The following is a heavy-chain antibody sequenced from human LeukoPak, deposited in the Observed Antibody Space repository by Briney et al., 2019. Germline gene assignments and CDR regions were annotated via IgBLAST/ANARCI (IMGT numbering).Heavy chain of an antibody. D-gene: IGHD2-2*01. Sequence: GGPLRLPCAASGFTFRSYWIHWVRQAPGKGLVWVSRINSDGSITTYADSVRGRFTISRENAKSTLYLQMNSLRAEDTAVYYCASSTQISKYADYWGQGALVTVSS. CDR3: ASSTQISKYADY. J-gene: IGHJ4*02. CDR1: GFTFRSYW. CDR2: INSDGSIT. V-gene: IGHV3-74*01.